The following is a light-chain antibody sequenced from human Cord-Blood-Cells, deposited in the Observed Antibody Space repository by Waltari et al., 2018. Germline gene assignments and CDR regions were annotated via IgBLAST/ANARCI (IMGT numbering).Light chain of an antibody. CDR3: SSYTSSSVV. J-gene: IGLJ2*01. CDR1: SSDAGGSNV. CDR2: DVS. V-gene: IGLV2-14*01. Sequence: QSALTQPASVSGSPGQSIPIPCPGTSSDAGGSNVCSWYQQHPGKAPKLMIYDVSNRPSGVSNRFSGSKSGNTASLTISGLQAEDEADYYCSSYTSSSVVFGGGTKLTVL.